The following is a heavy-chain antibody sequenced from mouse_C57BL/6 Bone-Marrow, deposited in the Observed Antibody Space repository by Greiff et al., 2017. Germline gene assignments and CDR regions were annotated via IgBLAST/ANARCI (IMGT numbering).Heavy chain of an antibody. J-gene: IGHJ2*01. D-gene: IGHD2-2*01. Sequence: QVQLQQPGAELVMPGASVKLSCKASGYTFTSYCMHWVKQRPGQGLEWIGEIDPSDSYTNYNQKFKGKSTLTVDKSSSTDYMQLSSLTSEDSAVYYCARAPYGYDDYWGQGTTLTVSS. CDR2: IDPSDSYT. V-gene: IGHV1-69*01. CDR1: GYTFTSYC. CDR3: ARAPYGYDDY.